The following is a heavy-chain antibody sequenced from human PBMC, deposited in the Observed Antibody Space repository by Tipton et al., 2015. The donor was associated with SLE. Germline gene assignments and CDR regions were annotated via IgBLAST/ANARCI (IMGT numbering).Heavy chain of an antibody. V-gene: IGHV4-4*07. CDR3: ARGVRFLEWNYFDP. D-gene: IGHD3-3*01. J-gene: IGHJ5*02. CDR1: GASINSYY. CDR2: IYSSGTT. Sequence: TLSLTCSVFGASINSYYWTWIRQPAGKGLEWIGRIYSSGTTNYYPSLKSRVTISVDTSKNQFSLRLSSVTAADTAVYYCARGVRFLEWNYFDPWGQGTLVTVSS.